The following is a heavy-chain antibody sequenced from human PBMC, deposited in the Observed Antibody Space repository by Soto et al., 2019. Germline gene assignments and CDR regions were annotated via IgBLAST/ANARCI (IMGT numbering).Heavy chain of an antibody. Sequence: WEALKISCKGSGYSFASSWISWVRQMPGKGLEWMGRIDPSDSYTNYSPSFQGHVTISADRSISTAYLQWSGLKASDTAMYYCARLEVYYHMDVWGQGTTVTVSS. CDR1: GYSFASSW. J-gene: IGHJ6*02. CDR2: IDPSDSYT. V-gene: IGHV5-10-1*01. CDR3: ARLEVYYHMDV.